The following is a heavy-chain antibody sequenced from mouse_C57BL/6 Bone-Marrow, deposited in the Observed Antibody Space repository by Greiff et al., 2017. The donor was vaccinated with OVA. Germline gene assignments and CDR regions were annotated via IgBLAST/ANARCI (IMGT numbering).Heavy chain of an antibody. D-gene: IGHD1-2*01. Sequence: QVQLKQPGAELVKPGASVKLSCKASGYTFTSYWMQWVKQRPGQGLEWIGEIDPSDSYTNYNQKFKGKATLTVDTSSSTAYMQLSSLTSEDSAVYYCARKGLLRPWFAYWGQGTLVTVSA. CDR1: GYTFTSYW. CDR3: ARKGLLRPWFAY. CDR2: IDPSDSYT. J-gene: IGHJ3*01. V-gene: IGHV1-50*01.